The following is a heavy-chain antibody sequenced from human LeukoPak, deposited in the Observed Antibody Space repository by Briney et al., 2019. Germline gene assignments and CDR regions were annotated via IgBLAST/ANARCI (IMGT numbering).Heavy chain of an antibody. D-gene: IGHD6-6*01. Sequence: PSETLSLTCTVSGGSINSYFWSWIRQPAGKGLEGIGRIYTSGSTNYNPSLKSRVSMSVDTSKNQFSLKLSSVTAADTAVYYCAIAEDYSRSSIFDYWGQGTLVTVPS. V-gene: IGHV4-4*07. J-gene: IGHJ4*02. CDR1: GGSINSYF. CDR3: AIAEDYSRSSIFDY. CDR2: IYTSGST.